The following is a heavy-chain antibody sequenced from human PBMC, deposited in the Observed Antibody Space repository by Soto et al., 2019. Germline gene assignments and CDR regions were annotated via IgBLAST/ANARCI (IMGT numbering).Heavy chain of an antibody. J-gene: IGHJ3*02. CDR1: GYTLTGLS. CDR2: FDPEDGET. D-gene: IGHD2-15*01. V-gene: IGHV1-24*01. CDR3: ATDLVVVRGRDAFDI. Sequence: ASVKVSCKVSGYTLTGLSMHWVRQAPGKGLEWMGGFDPEDGETIYAQKFQGSVTMTEDTSTDTAYMELSSLRSEDTAVYYCATDLVVVRGRDAFDIWGQGTMVTVSS.